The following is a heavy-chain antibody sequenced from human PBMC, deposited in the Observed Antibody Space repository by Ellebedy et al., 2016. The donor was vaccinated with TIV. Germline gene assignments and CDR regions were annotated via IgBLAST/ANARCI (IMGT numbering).Heavy chain of an antibody. V-gene: IGHV3-30*02. Sequence: PGGSLTLSCAASGLTVSSSGMHWVRQAPGKGLAWVASIRYGGSDKYYADSGKGRFTNSRDNSKNTLYLQMNSLRSVDTAVYFCAKDVQGSLYYWGQGSLVTVSS. CDR2: IRYGGSDK. CDR1: GLTVSSSG. CDR3: AKDVQGSLYY. D-gene: IGHD2/OR15-2a*01. J-gene: IGHJ4*01.